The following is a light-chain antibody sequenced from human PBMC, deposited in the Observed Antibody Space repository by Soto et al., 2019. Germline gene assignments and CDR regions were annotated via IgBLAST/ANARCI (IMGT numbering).Light chain of an antibody. CDR2: KAS. Sequence: IVLTQSPSTLSSSVGDRGAITCRATQTISSWLAWYQQKPGKAPKLLIYKASTLKSGVPSRFSGSGSGTEFTLTINSLQPEDFATYYCQQSYTTLWTFGQGTKVDIK. CDR1: QTISSW. CDR3: QQSYTTLWT. J-gene: IGKJ1*01. V-gene: IGKV1-5*03.